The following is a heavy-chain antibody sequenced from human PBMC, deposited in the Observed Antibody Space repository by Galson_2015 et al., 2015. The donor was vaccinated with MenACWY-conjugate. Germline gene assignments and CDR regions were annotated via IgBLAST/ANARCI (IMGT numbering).Heavy chain of an antibody. D-gene: IGHD1-14*01. CDR2: IWYDGSQT. V-gene: IGHV3-33*01. CDR1: GFTFSRYA. Sequence: SLRLSCAASGFTFSRYAMHWVRQAPGKGLEWLAVIWYDGSQTYYADSVKGRFTISRDNSKNTLDLQMNSLRVEDTAVYYCARDRGGRNSLRWGQGTTVTVSS. CDR3: ARDRGGRNSLR. J-gene: IGHJ6*02.